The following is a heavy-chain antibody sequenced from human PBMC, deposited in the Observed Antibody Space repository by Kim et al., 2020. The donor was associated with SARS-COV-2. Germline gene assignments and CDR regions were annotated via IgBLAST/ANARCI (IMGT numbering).Heavy chain of an antibody. V-gene: IGHV3-23*01. Sequence: GGSLRLSCAASGFTFSSYAMSWVRQAPGKGLEWVSAISGSGGSTYYADSVKDRFTISRDNSKNTLYLQMNSLRAEDTAVYYCAKDLGDFYDSSGYFFDYWGQGTLVTVSS. CDR1: GFTFSSYA. J-gene: IGHJ4*02. CDR3: AKDLGDFYDSSGYFFDY. D-gene: IGHD3-22*01. CDR2: ISGSGGST.